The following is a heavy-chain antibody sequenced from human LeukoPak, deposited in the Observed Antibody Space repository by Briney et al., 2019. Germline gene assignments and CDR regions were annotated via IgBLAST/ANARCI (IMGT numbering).Heavy chain of an antibody. CDR1: GFTVSSNY. CDR2: IYSGGST. J-gene: IGHJ4*02. V-gene: IGHV3-53*01. CDR3: ARAPRPELYSDY. Sequence: GGSLRLSCAASGFTVSSNYMSWVRQAPGKGLEWVSVIYSGGSTYYADSVKGRFTISRDNSKNTLYLQMNSLRAEDTAVYYCARAPRPELYSDYWGQGTLVTVSS. D-gene: IGHD1-26*01.